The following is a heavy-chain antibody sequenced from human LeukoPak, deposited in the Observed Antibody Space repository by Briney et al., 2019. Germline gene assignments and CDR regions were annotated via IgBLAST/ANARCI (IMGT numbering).Heavy chain of an antibody. CDR2: ISVGAEYL. CDR1: GFTFSTYV. J-gene: IGHJ4*02. CDR3: ASGPPFLKYFEY. V-gene: IGHV3-23*01. D-gene: IGHD3-3*01. Sequence: GGSLRLSCAASGFTFSTYVMNWFRQAPGKGLEWVSTISVGAEYLFYADSVKGRFTISRNDSNSALYLQMHSLRAEDTALYYCASGPPFLKYFEYWGQGTLVTVSS.